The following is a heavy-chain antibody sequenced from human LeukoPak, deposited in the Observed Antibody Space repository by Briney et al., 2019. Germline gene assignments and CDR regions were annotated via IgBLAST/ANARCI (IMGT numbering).Heavy chain of an antibody. Sequence: GGSLRLSCAASGFTFSTFSMNWVRQAPGKGLEWVSYISPSSGNIHYADSVRGRFTISRDNAKNSLYLQVNSLRDEDTAMYSCARAAYSSGPDYWGQGTLVTVSS. CDR1: GFTFSTFS. CDR2: ISPSSGNI. D-gene: IGHD6-19*01. V-gene: IGHV3-48*02. J-gene: IGHJ4*02. CDR3: ARAAYSSGPDY.